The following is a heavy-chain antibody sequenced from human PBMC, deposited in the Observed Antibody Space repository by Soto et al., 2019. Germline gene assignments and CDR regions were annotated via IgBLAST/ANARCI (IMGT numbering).Heavy chain of an antibody. V-gene: IGHV1-69*13. D-gene: IGHD2-8*01. Sequence: SVKVSCKASGGTFSSYAISWVRQAPGQGLEWMGGIIPIFGTANYAQKFQGRVTITADESTSTAYMELSSLRSEDTAVYYCARGPPKMDWFDPWGQGTLVTVSS. CDR1: GGTFSSYA. CDR2: IIPIFGTA. J-gene: IGHJ5*02. CDR3: ARGPPKMDWFDP.